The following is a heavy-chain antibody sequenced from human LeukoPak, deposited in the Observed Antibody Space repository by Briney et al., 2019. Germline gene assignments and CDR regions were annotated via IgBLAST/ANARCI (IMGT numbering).Heavy chain of an antibody. CDR3: ARELGAFYDILTGYSYYFDY. CDR1: GFTFSSYW. J-gene: IGHJ4*02. V-gene: IGHV3-74*01. D-gene: IGHD3-9*01. Sequence: GGSLRLSCAASGFTFSSYWMHWVRQAPGKGLVWVSRINSDGSSTSYADSVKGRFTISRDNAKNTLYPQMNSLRAEDTAVYYCARELGAFYDILTGYSYYFDYWGQGTLVTVSS. CDR2: INSDGSST.